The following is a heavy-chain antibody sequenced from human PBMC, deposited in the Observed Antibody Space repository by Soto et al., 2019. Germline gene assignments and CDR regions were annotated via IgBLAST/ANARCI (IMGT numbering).Heavy chain of an antibody. J-gene: IGHJ6*02. CDR2: IHFSGNT. Sequence: SETLSLTCTVSGGSIGSYYWSWIRQAPGKGLEWIGYIHFSGNTKYNPSLNSRVTISVDTSKNQFSLKVSSVTAADTAVYYCARTVVSAAKSGMDVWGQGTTVTVSS. V-gene: IGHV4-59*01. CDR1: GGSIGSYY. D-gene: IGHD2-2*01. CDR3: ARTVVSAAKSGMDV.